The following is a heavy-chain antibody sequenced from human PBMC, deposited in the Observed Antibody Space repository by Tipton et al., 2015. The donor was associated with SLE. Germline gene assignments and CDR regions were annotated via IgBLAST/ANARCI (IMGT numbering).Heavy chain of an antibody. V-gene: IGHV1-69*06. CDR2: IIPIFGTA. CDR3: ARDMEVYCGGDCYPRWFDP. D-gene: IGHD2-21*01. Sequence: VQLVQSGAEVKKPGASVKVSCKASGYTFTSYDINWVRQATGQGLEWMGGIIPIFGTANYAQKFQGRVTMTRDTSTSTVYMELSSLRSEDTAVYYCARDMEVYCGGDCYPRWFDPWGQGTLVTVSS. J-gene: IGHJ5*02. CDR1: GYTFTSYD.